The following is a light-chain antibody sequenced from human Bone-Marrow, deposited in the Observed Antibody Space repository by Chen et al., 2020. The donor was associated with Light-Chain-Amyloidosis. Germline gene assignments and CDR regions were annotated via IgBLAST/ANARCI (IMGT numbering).Light chain of an antibody. CDR3: QVWDRSSDRPV. J-gene: IGLJ3*02. CDR2: DDS. V-gene: IGLV3-21*02. CDR1: NIGSTS. Sequence: SYVLTQPSSVSVAPGQTATIACGGNNIGSTSVHWYQQTTGQAPLLVVYDDSDRPSGIPERLSGSTAGNTATLTISRVEAGDEADYDCQVWDRSSDRPVFGGGTKLPVL.